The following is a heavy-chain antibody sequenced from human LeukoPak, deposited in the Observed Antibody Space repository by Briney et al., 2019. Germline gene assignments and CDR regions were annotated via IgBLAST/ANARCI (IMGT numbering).Heavy chain of an antibody. CDR2: ISYDGSNK. CDR3: ARAYESVAGAV. Sequence: GGSLRLSCAASGFTFSSYGMHWVRQAPGKGLEWVAVISYDGSNKYYADSVKGRFTISRDNSKNTLYLQMNSLRAEDTAVYYCARAYESVAGAVWGQGTLVTVSS. J-gene: IGHJ4*02. CDR1: GFTFSSYG. V-gene: IGHV3-30*03. D-gene: IGHD6-19*01.